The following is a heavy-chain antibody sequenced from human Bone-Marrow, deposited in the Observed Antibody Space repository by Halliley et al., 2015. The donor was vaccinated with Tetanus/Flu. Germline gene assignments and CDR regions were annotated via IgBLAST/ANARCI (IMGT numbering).Heavy chain of an antibody. Sequence: IGSVYFNGNTYYKPSLKSRLPISLDTSKNQFSLRLTSVSGADTGVYYCARHAMAGHEENWFDPWGQGTLVTVSS. CDR3: ARHAMAGHEENWFDP. J-gene: IGHJ5*02. V-gene: IGHV4-39*01. D-gene: IGHD6-19*01. CDR2: VYFNGNT.